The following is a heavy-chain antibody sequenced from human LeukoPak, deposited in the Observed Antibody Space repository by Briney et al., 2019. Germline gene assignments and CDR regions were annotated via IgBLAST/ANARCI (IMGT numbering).Heavy chain of an antibody. CDR1: GFTFDDYA. J-gene: IGHJ6*02. Sequence: PGRSLRLSCAASGFTFDDYAMHWVSQAPGKGMEWVAVISYDGSNKYYADSVKGRFTISRDNSKNTLYLQMNSLRAEDTAVYYCAKDLLRMVRGVYFYYGMDVWGQGTTVTVSS. V-gene: IGHV3-30*18. CDR3: AKDLLRMVRGVYFYYGMDV. CDR2: ISYDGSNK. D-gene: IGHD3-10*01.